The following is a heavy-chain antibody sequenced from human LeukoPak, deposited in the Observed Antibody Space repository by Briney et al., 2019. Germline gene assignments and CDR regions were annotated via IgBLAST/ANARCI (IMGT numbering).Heavy chain of an antibody. CDR3: ARDCSSDFDWLCY. D-gene: IGHD3-9*01. J-gene: IGHJ4*02. CDR2: IIPIFGTA. Sequence: SVKVSCKASVGTFSSYAISWVRQAPGQGLAWMGGIIPIFGTANYAQKFQGRVTITADESTSTAYMELSSLRSEDTAVYYCARDCSSDFDWLCYWGQGTLVTVSS. CDR1: VGTFSSYA. V-gene: IGHV1-69*13.